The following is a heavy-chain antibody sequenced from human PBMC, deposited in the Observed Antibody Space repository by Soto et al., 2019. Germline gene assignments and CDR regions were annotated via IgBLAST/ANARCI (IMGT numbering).Heavy chain of an antibody. CDR3: ARDPHEFWTSYWFDP. V-gene: IGHV1-45*01. CDR2: TTPFNGNT. D-gene: IGHD3-3*01. CDR1: GYTFTYRY. Sequence: SVKVSCKASGYTFTYRYLHWVRQAPGQALEWMGWTTPFNGNTNYAQKFQGRVTLTTDTSTSTAYMELRSLRSDDTAIYYCARDPHEFWTSYWFDPWGQGTPVTVSS. J-gene: IGHJ5*02.